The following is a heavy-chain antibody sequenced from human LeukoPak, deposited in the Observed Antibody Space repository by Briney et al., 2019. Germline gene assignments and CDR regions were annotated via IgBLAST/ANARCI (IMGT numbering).Heavy chain of an antibody. CDR1: GFTFSSYG. Sequence: GGSLRLSCAASGFTFSSYGMTWVRQAPGKGLEWVSSISSSSSYIYYADSVKGRFTISRDNAKNSLYLQMNSLRAEDTAVYYCARDNRQYYYDSSGTGLGYWGQGTLVTVSS. V-gene: IGHV3-21*01. CDR2: ISSSSSYI. D-gene: IGHD3-22*01. J-gene: IGHJ4*02. CDR3: ARDNRQYYYDSSGTGLGY.